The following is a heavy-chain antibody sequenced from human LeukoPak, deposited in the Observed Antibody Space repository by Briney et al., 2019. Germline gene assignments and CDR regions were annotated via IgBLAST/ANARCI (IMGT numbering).Heavy chain of an antibody. CDR2: MNPHNGNT. Sequence: ASVKVSCKASGYTFTSYNINWVRQATGQGLEWMGWMNPHNGNTGYAQKFQGSVTMTRNTSIITAYMELSSLRSEDKAVYYCASPRTGGMQTWGQGTPVTVSS. CDR1: GYTFTSYN. D-gene: IGHD2-8*01. J-gene: IGHJ5*02. CDR3: ASPRTGGMQT. V-gene: IGHV1-8*01.